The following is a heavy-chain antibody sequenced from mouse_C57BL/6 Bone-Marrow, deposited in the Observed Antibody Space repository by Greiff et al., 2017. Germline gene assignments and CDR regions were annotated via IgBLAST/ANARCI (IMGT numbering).Heavy chain of an antibody. CDR3: ARSGNVDY. Sequence: VQLQQPGAELVKPGASVKLSCKASGYTFTSYRMHWVKQRPGRGLEWIGRFDPNSGGTKYNEKFKSKATLTVDKPSSTAYMQLSSLTSEDSAVYYCARSGNVDYWGQGTTLTVPS. J-gene: IGHJ2*01. D-gene: IGHD3-1*01. CDR1: GYTFTSYR. CDR2: FDPNSGGT. V-gene: IGHV1-72*01.